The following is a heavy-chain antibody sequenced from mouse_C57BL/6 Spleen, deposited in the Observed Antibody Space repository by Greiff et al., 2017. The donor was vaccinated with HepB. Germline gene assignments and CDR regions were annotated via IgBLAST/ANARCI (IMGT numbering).Heavy chain of an antibody. Sequence: EVQLVESGEGLVKPGGSLKLSCAASGFTFSSYAMSWVRQTPEKRLEWVAYISSGGDYIYYADTVKGRFTISRDNARNTLYLQMSSLKSEDTAMYYCTRGTTTVVATDYFDYWGQGTTLTVSS. V-gene: IGHV5-9-1*02. J-gene: IGHJ2*01. D-gene: IGHD1-1*01. CDR3: TRGTTTVVATDYFDY. CDR2: ISSGGDYI. CDR1: GFTFSSYA.